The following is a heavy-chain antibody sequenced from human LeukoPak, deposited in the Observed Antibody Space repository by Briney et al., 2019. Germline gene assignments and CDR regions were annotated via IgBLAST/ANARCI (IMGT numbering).Heavy chain of an antibody. CDR2: ISDSGGSA. CDR3: ARLGLEVGGPNWFDP. Sequence: GGSLRLSCAASGFTFSSYAMSWVRQAPGKGLEWVSGISDSGGSAYYTDSVKGRFTISRDNSRNTLYLQMNSLRAEDTAVYYCARLGLEVGGPNWFDPWGQGTLVTVSS. J-gene: IGHJ5*02. D-gene: IGHD1-1*01. V-gene: IGHV3-23*01. CDR1: GFTFSSYA.